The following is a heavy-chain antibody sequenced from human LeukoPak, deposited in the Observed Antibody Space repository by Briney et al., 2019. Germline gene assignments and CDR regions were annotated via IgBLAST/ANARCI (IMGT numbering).Heavy chain of an antibody. D-gene: IGHD2-2*01. CDR1: GFTFSTYW. J-gene: IGHJ4*02. CDR3: ARDSTRYCSSTSCYYFDY. CDR2: IKQDGSEK. Sequence: GGSLRLSCAASGFTFSTYWMSWVRQAPGKGLEWVANIKQDGSEKYYVDSVKGRFTISRDNAKNSLYLQMNSLRAEDTAVYYCARDSTRYCSSTSCYYFDYWGQGTLVTVSS. V-gene: IGHV3-7*01.